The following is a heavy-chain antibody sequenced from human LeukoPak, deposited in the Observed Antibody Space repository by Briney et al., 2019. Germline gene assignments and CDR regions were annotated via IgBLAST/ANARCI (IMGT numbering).Heavy chain of an antibody. J-gene: IGHJ4*02. Sequence: GGSLRLSYAASGFTFSSYSMDWVRQALGKGLEWVSSISSSSSYIYYADSVKGRFTISRDNAKNSLYLQMNSLRAEDTAVYYCARDGSSGHSFDYWGQGTLVTVSS. CDR2: ISSSSSYI. D-gene: IGHD6-19*01. CDR3: ARDGSSGHSFDY. CDR1: GFTFSSYS. V-gene: IGHV3-21*01.